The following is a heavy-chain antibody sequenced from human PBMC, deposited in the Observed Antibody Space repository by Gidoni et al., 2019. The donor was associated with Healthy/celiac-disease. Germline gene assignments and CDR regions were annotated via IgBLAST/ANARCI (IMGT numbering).Heavy chain of an antibody. D-gene: IGHD3-10*01. Sequence: EVQLLESGGGLVQPGGSLRLSCAASGFTFSSYAMSWVRQAPGKGLEWVSAISGSGGSTYYADSVKSRFTISRDNSKNTLYLQMNSLRAEDTAVYYCAKAYGSGSYYRSYDYWGQGTLVTVSS. V-gene: IGHV3-23*01. CDR2: ISGSGGST. CDR3: AKAYGSGSYYRSYDY. CDR1: GFTFSSYA. J-gene: IGHJ4*02.